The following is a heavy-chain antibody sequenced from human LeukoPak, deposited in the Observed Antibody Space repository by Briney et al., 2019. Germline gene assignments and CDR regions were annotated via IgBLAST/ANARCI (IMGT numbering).Heavy chain of an antibody. Sequence: ASVKVSCKASGYTFTNYDVNWVRQATGQGLEWMGWMNPNSGYTGHAQKFQGRVTITADESTSTAYMELSSLRSEDTAVYYCARDRYYYDSSGYYYNYYYYYGMDVWGQGTTVTVSS. CDR2: MNPNSGYT. CDR3: ARDRYYYDSSGYYYNYYYYYGMDV. V-gene: IGHV1-8*01. D-gene: IGHD3-22*01. CDR1: GYTFTNYD. J-gene: IGHJ6*02.